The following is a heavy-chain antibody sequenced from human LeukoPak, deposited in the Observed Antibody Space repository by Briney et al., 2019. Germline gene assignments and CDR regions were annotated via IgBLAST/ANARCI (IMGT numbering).Heavy chain of an antibody. CDR3: ARVRYYDFWSGPINWFDP. D-gene: IGHD3-3*01. CDR1: GGFISGYS. Sequence: PSETLSLTCTVSGGFISGYSWSWIRQPPGKGLEWIGYIYYSGSTNYNPSLKSRVTISVDTSKNQFSLKLSSVTAADTAVYYCARVRYYDFWSGPINWFDPWGQGTLVTVSS. J-gene: IGHJ5*02. V-gene: IGHV4-59*01. CDR2: IYYSGST.